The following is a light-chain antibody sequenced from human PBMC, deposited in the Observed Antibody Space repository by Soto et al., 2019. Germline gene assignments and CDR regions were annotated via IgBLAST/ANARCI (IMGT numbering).Light chain of an antibody. J-gene: IGLJ3*02. V-gene: IGLV4-69*01. Sequence: QLVLTHSPSASASLGASVKLTCTLSSGHSTYAIAWHQQQPEKGPRYLMKVNSDDSHSKGDGIPDRFLGSSSGAERYLTISSLQSEDEADYYCQTWGTGIWVFGGGTKLTVL. CDR3: QTWGTGIWV. CDR1: SGHSTYA. CDR2: VNSDDSH.